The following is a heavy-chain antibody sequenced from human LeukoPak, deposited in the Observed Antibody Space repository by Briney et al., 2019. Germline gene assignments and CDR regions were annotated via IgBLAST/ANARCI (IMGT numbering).Heavy chain of an antibody. J-gene: IGHJ5*02. CDR3: ARYCSSTSCYLDPKFDP. V-gene: IGHV3-7*01. Sequence: PGGSLRLSCAASGFTFSSYRMSWVRQAPGKGLEWVANIKQDGSEKYYVDSVKGRFTISRDNAKNSLYLQMNSLRAEDTAVYYCARYCSSTSCYLDPKFDPWGQGTLVTVSS. D-gene: IGHD2-2*01. CDR2: IKQDGSEK. CDR1: GFTFSSYR.